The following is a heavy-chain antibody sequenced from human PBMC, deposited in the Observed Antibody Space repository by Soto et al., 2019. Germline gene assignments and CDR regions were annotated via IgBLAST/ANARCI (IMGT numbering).Heavy chain of an antibody. CDR3: SRQLARALWAFEI. D-gene: IGHD3-16*01. CDR2: VYHSGSI. Sequence: QLQLQESGPGLLKPSETLSLTCTVSGDSIATGDYWWAWIRQPPGKGLEWIASVYHSGSIYYSPSLKSRLTVSVDTSKTQFSVTLSSVTAADTAVYYCSRQLARALWAFEIWGQGTMVTASS. CDR1: GDSIATGDYW. J-gene: IGHJ3*02. V-gene: IGHV4-39*01.